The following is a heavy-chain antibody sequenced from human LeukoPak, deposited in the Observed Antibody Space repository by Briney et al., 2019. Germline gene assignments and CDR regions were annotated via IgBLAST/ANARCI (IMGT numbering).Heavy chain of an antibody. V-gene: IGHV4-39*01. CDR1: GGSISSSSYY. CDR3: ARRGIAAVLDY. D-gene: IGHD6-13*01. CDR2: IYYSGST. J-gene: IGHJ4*02. Sequence: SETLSLTCTVSGGSISSSSYYWGWIRQPPGKGLEWIGSIYYSGSTYYNPSLKSRVTISVDTSKNQFSLKLSSVTAADTAVYYCARRGIAAVLDYWGQGTLVTVSS.